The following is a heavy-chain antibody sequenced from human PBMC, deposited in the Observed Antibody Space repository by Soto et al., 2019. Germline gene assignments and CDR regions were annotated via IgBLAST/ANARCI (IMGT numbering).Heavy chain of an antibody. CDR3: AHSDIMVAQFDY. CDR1: GFSLTTHVG. V-gene: IGHV2-5*02. D-gene: IGHD2-21*01. CDR2: IYWDDDE. J-gene: IGHJ4*02. Sequence: QITLTESGPKLVRPTQTLTLTCSFSGFSLTTHVGVGWIRQPPGKALEWLALIYWDDDERYNPSLRARLTITTDASKNQVILTMTDMDPVDTATYYCAHSDIMVAQFDYWGRGTLVTVYS.